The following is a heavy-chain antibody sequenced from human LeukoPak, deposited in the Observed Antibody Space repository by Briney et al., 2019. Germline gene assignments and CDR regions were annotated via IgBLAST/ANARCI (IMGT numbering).Heavy chain of an antibody. CDR1: GFTFDDYG. CDR2: INWSGGST. V-gene: IGHV3-20*04. CDR3: ARDYGSGSYFDY. J-gene: IGHJ4*02. D-gene: IGHD3-10*01. Sequence: PGGSLRLSCAASGFTFDDYGMSWVRQAPGKGLEWVSGINWSGGSTGYADSVKGRFTISRDNAKNSLYLQTNSLRAEDTALYYCARDYGSGSYFDYWGQGTLVTVSS.